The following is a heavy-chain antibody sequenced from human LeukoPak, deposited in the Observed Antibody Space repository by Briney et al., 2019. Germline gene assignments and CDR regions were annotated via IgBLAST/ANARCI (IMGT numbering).Heavy chain of an antibody. CDR1: GFTFSCYA. CDR3: AKHYYGSGSYYDAFDI. V-gene: IGHV3-23*01. Sequence: PGGSLRLSCAASGFTFSCYAMSWVRQAPGKGLEWVSAISGSGGSTYYADSVKGRFTISRDNSKNTLYLQMNSLRAEDTAVYYCAKHYYGSGSYYDAFDIWGQGTMVTVSS. CDR2: ISGSGGST. D-gene: IGHD3-10*01. J-gene: IGHJ3*02.